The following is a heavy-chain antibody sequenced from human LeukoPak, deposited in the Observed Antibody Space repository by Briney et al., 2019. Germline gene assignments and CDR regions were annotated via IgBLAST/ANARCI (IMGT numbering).Heavy chain of an antibody. Sequence: SVKVSCKASGGTFSSYTFTWVRQAPGQGLEWMGRIVPILAIADYAQKFQGRVTITADRSTSTAYMELSRLRTEDTAVYYCARARPFYYDSSGYYYDLGYWGQGTLVTVSS. CDR2: IVPILAIA. J-gene: IGHJ4*02. CDR3: ARARPFYYDSSGYYYDLGY. D-gene: IGHD3-22*01. V-gene: IGHV1-69*02. CDR1: GGTFSSYT.